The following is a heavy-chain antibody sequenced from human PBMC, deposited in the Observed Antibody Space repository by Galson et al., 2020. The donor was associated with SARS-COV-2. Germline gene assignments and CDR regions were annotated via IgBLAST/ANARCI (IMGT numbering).Heavy chain of an antibody. CDR2: ISAYNGNT. D-gene: IGHD6-19*01. CDR3: ARGIYSSGWEQYFQH. V-gene: IGHV1-18*01. Sequence: ASVKVSCKASGYTFTSYGISWVRQAPGQGLEWMGWISAYNGNTNYAQKLQGRVTMTTDTSTSTAYMELRSLRSDDTAVYYCARGIYSSGWEQYFQHWGQGTLVTVSS. J-gene: IGHJ1*01. CDR1: GYTFTSYG.